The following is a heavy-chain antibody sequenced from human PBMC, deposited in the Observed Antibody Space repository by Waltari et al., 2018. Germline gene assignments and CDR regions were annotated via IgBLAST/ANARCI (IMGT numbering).Heavy chain of an antibody. J-gene: IGHJ4*02. CDR2: IYRTGKT. CDR3: ARDRGKGLYLDS. D-gene: IGHD2-15*01. CDR1: GDSLTNNFW. Sequence: QVQLRESGPGLVNPSGTLSLTCIVSGDSLTNNFWWSWVPQRPGKSLEWLGQIYRTGKTNYNPSLESRVIVSIDTSNNQLSLKLTSVTAADTAIYYCARDRGKGLYLDSWGQGILVTVSP. V-gene: IGHV4-4*02.